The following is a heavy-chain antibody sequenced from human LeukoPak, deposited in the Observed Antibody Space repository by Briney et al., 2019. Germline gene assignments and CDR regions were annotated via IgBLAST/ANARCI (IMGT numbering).Heavy chain of an antibody. CDR2: ISYDGSQK. CDR3: AKGGHLDD. CDR1: GFSFSTYG. J-gene: IGHJ4*02. V-gene: IGHV3-30*18. Sequence: GGSLRLSCEASGFSFSTYGMHWVRQAPGKGLEWLAVISYDGSQKYYADSIDGRFTISRDNSRNTLFLQMNSLRVEDTAVFYCAKGGHLDDWGQGTLVTVSS. D-gene: IGHD1-26*01.